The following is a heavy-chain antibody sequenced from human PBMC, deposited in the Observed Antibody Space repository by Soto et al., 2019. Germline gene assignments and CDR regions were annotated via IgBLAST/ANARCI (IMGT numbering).Heavy chain of an antibody. V-gene: IGHV3-30*03. CDR1: GFTFSSYG. CDR2: ISYDGSNK. CDR3: AAQVEMATMYFVY. Sequence: SLRLSCAASGFTFSSYGMHWVRQAPGKGLEWVAVISYDGSNKYYADSVKGRFTISRDNSKNTLYLQMNSLRAEDTAVYYCAAQVEMATMYFVYWGQGTLVTVSS. J-gene: IGHJ4*02. D-gene: IGHD5-12*01.